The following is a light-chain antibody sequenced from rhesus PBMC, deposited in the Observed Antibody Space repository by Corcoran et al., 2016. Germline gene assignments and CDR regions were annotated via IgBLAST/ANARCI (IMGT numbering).Light chain of an antibody. CDR2: KAS. CDR3: QQDSSGRT. CDR1: QGISSW. V-gene: IGKV1-22*01. Sequence: DIQMTQSPSSLSASVGDTVTITCRASQGISSWLAWYQQKPWKAPKFLSYKASSVQSGAPSRSSGSGSGTDFTLTISSLQSEDFATYNCQQDSSGRTFGQGTKVEIK. J-gene: IGKJ1*01.